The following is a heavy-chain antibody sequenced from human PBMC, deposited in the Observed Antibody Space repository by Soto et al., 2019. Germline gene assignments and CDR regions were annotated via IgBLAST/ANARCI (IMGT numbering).Heavy chain of an antibody. CDR3: AKGGNGKSVNYYYYYGMDV. CDR1: GFTFSSYA. D-gene: IGHD2-8*01. CDR2: ISGSGGST. J-gene: IGHJ6*02. V-gene: IGHV3-23*01. Sequence: GGSLRLSCAASGFTFSSYAMSWVRQAPGKGLEWVSAISGSGGSTYYADSVKGRFTISRDNSKNTLYLQMNSLRAEDTAVYYCAKGGNGKSVNYYYYYGMDVWGQGTTVTVSS.